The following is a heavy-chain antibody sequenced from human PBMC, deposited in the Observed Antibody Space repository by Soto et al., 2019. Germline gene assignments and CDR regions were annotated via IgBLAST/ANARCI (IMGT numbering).Heavy chain of an antibody. V-gene: IGHV1-45*02. CDR3: ARYPFAGSDAFDI. CDR2: ITPFKSDT. CDR1: GYTFTFRY. D-gene: IGHD1-1*01. J-gene: IGHJ3*02. Sequence: SVKVSCKASGYTFTFRYLHWVRQTPGQALEWMGWITPFKSDTNYAQKFQDRVTITRDRSVSTAYMELSNLRSDDTAMYYCARYPFAGSDAFDIWGQGTMVTVSS.